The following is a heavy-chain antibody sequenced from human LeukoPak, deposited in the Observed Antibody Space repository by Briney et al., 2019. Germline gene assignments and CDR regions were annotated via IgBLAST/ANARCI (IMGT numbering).Heavy chain of an antibody. Sequence: GGSLRLSCAASGFTFSGYAMHWVRQAPGKGLEWVAVMSHDGVNKYYADSVKGRFTISRDNAKNTLYLQMNSLRAEDTAVYYCARDGTYSSSSFDYWGQGTLVTVSS. CDR3: ARDGTYSSSSFDY. D-gene: IGHD6-6*01. CDR1: GFTFSGYA. CDR2: MSHDGVNK. J-gene: IGHJ4*02. V-gene: IGHV3-30-3*01.